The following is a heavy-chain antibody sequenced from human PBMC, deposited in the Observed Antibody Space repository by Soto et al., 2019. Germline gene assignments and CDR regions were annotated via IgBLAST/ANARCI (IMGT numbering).Heavy chain of an antibody. CDR2: IHSSGSI. D-gene: IGHD3-22*01. Sequence: PSETLSLTCTVSGGSISSDDYYWSRIRQAPGRGLEWIGYIHSSGSIYYNPSLKSRATMSIDTAGNQFSLKVSSVTVADTAVYYCARDLDGLHDDTSGPFPRPGWGQGTLVTVSS. V-gene: IGHV4-30-4*01. CDR1: GGSISSDDYY. J-gene: IGHJ1*01. CDR3: ARDLDGLHDDTSGPFPRPG.